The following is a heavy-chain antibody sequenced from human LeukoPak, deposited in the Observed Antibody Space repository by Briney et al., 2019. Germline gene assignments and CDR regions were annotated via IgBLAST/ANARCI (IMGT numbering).Heavy chain of an antibody. CDR1: GGSISSSYY. V-gene: IGHV4-4*07. CDR3: ARESSSWYGYYYYYMDV. J-gene: IGHJ6*03. D-gene: IGHD6-13*01. Sequence: SETLSLTCAVSGGSISSSYYWSWIRQPAGKGLEWIGRIYTSGSTNYNPSLKSRVTMSVDTSKNQFSLKLSSVTAADTAVYYCARESSSWYGYYYYYMDVWGKGTTVTISS. CDR2: IYTSGST.